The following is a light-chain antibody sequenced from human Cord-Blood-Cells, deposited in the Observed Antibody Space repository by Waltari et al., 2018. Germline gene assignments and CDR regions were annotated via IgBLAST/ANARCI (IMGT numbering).Light chain of an antibody. J-gene: IGKJ2*01. Sequence: DIQMTQSPSSLSASVGDRVTITSRASQSISSYLNWYQQKPGKAPKLLIYDASSLQSGVPSTFTVNESNTEFTLTISSLQPDYFLTPDHQQQYSSQHTFGQGTKLDIK. CDR3: QQQYSSQHT. CDR2: DAS. CDR1: QSISSY. V-gene: IGKV1-39*01.